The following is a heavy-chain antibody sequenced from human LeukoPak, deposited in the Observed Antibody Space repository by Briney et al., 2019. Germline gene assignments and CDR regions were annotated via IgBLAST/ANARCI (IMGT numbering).Heavy chain of an antibody. CDR2: IKQDGSEN. D-gene: IGHD2/OR15-2a*01. Sequence: GGSLRLSCAASGFTFSSFWMSWVRQAPGKGLEWVANIKQDGSENAYVGSVRGRFTISRDNAKNSLFLQMNSLRAEDTAVYYCIKDVKAGGLDYWGQGTLVTVSS. CDR3: IKDVKAGGLDY. CDR1: GFTFSSFW. V-gene: IGHV3-7*01. J-gene: IGHJ4*02.